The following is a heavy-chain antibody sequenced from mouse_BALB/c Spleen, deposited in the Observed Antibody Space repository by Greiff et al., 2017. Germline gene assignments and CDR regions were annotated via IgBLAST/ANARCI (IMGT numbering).Heavy chain of an antibody. CDR2: IWAGGST. J-gene: IGHJ2*01. CDR3: AREGDGYPDY. V-gene: IGHV2-9*02. CDR1: GFSLTSYG. Sequence: VQRVESGPGLVAPSQSLSITCTVSGFSLTSYGVHWVRQPPGKGLEWLGVIWAGGSTNYNSALMSRLSISKDNSKSQVFLKMNSLQTDDTAMYYCAREGDGYPDYWGQGTTLTVSS. D-gene: IGHD2-3*01.